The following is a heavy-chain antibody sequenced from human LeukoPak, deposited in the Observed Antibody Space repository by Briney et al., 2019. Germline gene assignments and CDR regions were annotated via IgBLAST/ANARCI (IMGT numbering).Heavy chain of an antibody. CDR3: ARDGRIRGAFDI. CDR2: ISSSSSYI. Sequence: PGGSLRLSCAASGFTFSSYSMNWVRQAPGKGLEWLSSISSSSSYIYYADSVKGRFTISRDNAKNSLYLQMNSLRAEDTAVYYCARDGRIRGAFDIWGQGTMVTVSS. CDR1: GFTFSSYS. D-gene: IGHD3-10*01. V-gene: IGHV3-21*01. J-gene: IGHJ3*02.